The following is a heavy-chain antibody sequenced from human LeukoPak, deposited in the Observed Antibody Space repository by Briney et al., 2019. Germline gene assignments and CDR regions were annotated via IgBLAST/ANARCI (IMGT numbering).Heavy chain of an antibody. D-gene: IGHD4-23*01. Sequence: GGSLRLSCVASGFTLSTYWMSWVRQAPGKGLEWVANLKQDGSVKHYVDSVKGRFTISRDNARNSLYLQMTNLRAEDTAVYYCATSADSPGNSWGQGTLITVSS. CDR1: GFTLSTYW. CDR3: ATSADSPGNS. J-gene: IGHJ4*02. CDR2: LKQDGSVK. V-gene: IGHV3-7*01.